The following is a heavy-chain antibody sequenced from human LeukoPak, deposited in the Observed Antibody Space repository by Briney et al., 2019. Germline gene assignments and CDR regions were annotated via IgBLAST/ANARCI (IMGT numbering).Heavy chain of an antibody. CDR2: IYTSGST. CDR3: ARVLHSAHSSAYYYYGMDV. Sequence: SETLSLTCTVSGGSISSYYWSWIRQPAGKGLEWIGRIYTSGSTNYNPSLKSRVTMSVDTSKNQFSLKLSSVTAADTAVYYCARVLHSAHSSAYYYYGMDVWGQGTTVTVSS. D-gene: IGHD6-13*01. CDR1: GGSISSYY. V-gene: IGHV4-4*07. J-gene: IGHJ6*02.